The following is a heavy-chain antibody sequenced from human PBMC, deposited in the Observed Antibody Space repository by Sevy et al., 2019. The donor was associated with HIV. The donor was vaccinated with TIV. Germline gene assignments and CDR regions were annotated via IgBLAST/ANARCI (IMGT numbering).Heavy chain of an antibody. CDR3: ARSRVITGTFDY. CDR2: ISYSGST. D-gene: IGHD1-20*01. J-gene: IGHJ4*02. Sequence: SETLSLTCTVSGGSISGYYWSWIRQPPGKGLEWIGYISYSGSTNYNTSLKSRVTISVDTSKNEFSLTLSSVTAADTAVYYCARSRVITGTFDYWGQGTLVTVSS. V-gene: IGHV4-59*01. CDR1: GGSISGYY.